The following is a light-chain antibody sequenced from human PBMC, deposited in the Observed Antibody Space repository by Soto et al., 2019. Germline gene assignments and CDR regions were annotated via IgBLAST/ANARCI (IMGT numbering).Light chain of an antibody. J-gene: IGKJ5*01. Sequence: EIVLTQSPATLSFSPWESATLSCWATRSVSSYLAWYQQKPGQAPRLLIYDASSRPTDIPARFSGSGSGTDFTLTISSLEPEDFALYYCQQRSNWPITFGQGTRLEI. V-gene: IGKV3-11*01. CDR2: DAS. CDR3: QQRSNWPIT. CDR1: RSVSSY.